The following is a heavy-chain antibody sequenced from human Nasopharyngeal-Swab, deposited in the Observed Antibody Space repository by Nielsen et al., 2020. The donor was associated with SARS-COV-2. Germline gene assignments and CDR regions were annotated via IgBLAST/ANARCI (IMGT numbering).Heavy chain of an antibody. CDR1: GASFSGYY. D-gene: IGHD5-12*01. V-gene: IGHV4-34*01. CDR3: ASLVGTTTY. Sequence: GSLRLSCAVYGASFSGYYWSWIRQPPGKGLEWIGEINHSGSNIYNPSLKSRVTISVDTSKNQFSLKLTSVTAADTAVYYCASLVGTTTYWGQGTLVTVSS. CDR2: INHSGSN. J-gene: IGHJ4*02.